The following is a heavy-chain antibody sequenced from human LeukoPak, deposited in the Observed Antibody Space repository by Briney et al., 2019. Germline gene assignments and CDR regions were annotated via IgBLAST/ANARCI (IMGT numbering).Heavy chain of an antibody. V-gene: IGHV3-23*01. D-gene: IGHD3-10*01. CDR3: VKMVRGVISTFHY. CDR1: GFTFSTYA. CDR2: IGGSGGT. J-gene: IGHJ4*02. Sequence: PGGSLRLSCAASGFTFSTYAMSWVRQAPGKGLEWVSGIGGSGGTYYADSVKGRFTISRDNAKNTLYLQMNTLRAEDTALYYCVKMVRGVISTFHYWGQGTLVTVSS.